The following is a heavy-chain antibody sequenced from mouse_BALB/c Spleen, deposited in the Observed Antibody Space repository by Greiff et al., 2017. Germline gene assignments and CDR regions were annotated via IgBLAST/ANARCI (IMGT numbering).Heavy chain of an antibody. CDR3: ARQRGY. CDR2: INPGSGGT. Sequence: VQLQESGAELVRPGTSVKVSCKASGYAFTNYLIEWVKQRPGQGLEWIGVINPGSGGTNSNEKFKGKATLTADKSSSTAYMQLSSLTSDDSAVYFCARQRGYWGQGTTLTVSS. CDR1: GYAFTNYL. V-gene: IGHV1-54*01. J-gene: IGHJ2*01.